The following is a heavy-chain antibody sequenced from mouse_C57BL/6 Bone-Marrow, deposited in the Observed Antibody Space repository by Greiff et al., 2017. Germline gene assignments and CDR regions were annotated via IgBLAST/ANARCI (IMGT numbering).Heavy chain of an antibody. V-gene: IGHV3-6*01. CDR2: ISYDGSN. D-gene: IGHD1-1*01. J-gene: IGHJ3*01. CDR1: GYSITSGYY. Sequence: VQLKESGPGLVKPSQSLSLTCSVTGYSITSGYYWNWIRQFPGNKLEWMGYISYDGSNNYNPSLKTRISIPRDTSKNQFFLKLNSLTTEDTATYYCARDYYGSPYWGQGTLVTVSA. CDR3: ARDYYGSPY.